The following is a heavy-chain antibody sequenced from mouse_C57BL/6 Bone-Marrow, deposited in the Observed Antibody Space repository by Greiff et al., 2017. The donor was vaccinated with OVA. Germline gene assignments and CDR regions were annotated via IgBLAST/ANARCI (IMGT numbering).Heavy chain of an antibody. Sequence: QVHVKQSGAELVRPGTSVKMSCKASGYTFTNYWIGWAKQRPGHGLEWIGDIYPGGGYTNYNEKFKGKATLTADKSSSTAYMQFSSLTSEDSAIYYGAREGYGSSFDYWGQGTTLTVSS. CDR3: AREGYGSSFDY. CDR2: IYPGGGYT. V-gene: IGHV1-63*01. D-gene: IGHD1-1*01. J-gene: IGHJ2*01. CDR1: GYTFTNYW.